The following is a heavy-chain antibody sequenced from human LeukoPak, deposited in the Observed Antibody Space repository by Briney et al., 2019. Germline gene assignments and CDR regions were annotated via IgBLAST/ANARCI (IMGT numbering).Heavy chain of an antibody. CDR3: AFLGGYGDYVHSY. D-gene: IGHD5-12*01. CDR1: GFIFTNYF. J-gene: IGHJ4*02. Sequence: PGGSLRLSCAASGFIFTNYFMSWVRQAPGKGLEWVASIKHDGSEKYYVDSVRGRFTISRDNAENSLYLRMNSLRAEDTAVYYCAFLGGYGDYVHSYWGQGTLVTVSS. V-gene: IGHV3-7*01. CDR2: IKHDGSEK.